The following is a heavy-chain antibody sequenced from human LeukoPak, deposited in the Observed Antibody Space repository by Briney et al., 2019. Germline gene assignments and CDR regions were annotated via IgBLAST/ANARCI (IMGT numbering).Heavy chain of an antibody. Sequence: ASVKVSCKASGYTFTSYAMHWVRQAPGQRLEWMGWINAGNGNTKYSQKFQGRVAITRDTSASTAYMELSSLISEDTAVYYCAKDRPSMMVRGVIPYFDYWGQGTLVTVSS. CDR3: AKDRPSMMVRGVIPYFDY. CDR1: GYTFTSYA. V-gene: IGHV1-3*01. D-gene: IGHD3-10*01. CDR2: INAGNGNT. J-gene: IGHJ4*02.